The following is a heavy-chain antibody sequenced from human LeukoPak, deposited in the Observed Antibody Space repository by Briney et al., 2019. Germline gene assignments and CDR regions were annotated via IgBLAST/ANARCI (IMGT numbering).Heavy chain of an antibody. V-gene: IGHV3-48*03. CDR2: ISSTGSSF. Sequence: GGSLRLSCAAFGFTLHSCAMSWVRQAPGKGLEWLAYISSTGSSFYADSVKGRFITSRDDAKNSLSLQMNSLRVEDTALYYYARDKYSSSWSKIIDLWGQGTMVTVSS. CDR3: ARDKYSSSWSKIIDL. J-gene: IGHJ5*02. D-gene: IGHD6-13*01. CDR1: GFTLHSCA.